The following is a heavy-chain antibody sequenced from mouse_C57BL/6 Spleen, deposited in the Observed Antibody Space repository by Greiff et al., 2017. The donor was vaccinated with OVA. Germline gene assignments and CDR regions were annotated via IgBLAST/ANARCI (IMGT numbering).Heavy chain of an antibody. J-gene: IGHJ4*01. D-gene: IGHD2-12*01. CDR1: GYTFTSYW. CDR2: IDPSDSYT. CDR3: ARALLLYAMDY. Sequence: VQLQQPGAELVMPGASVKLSCKASGYTFTSYWMHWVKQRPGQGLEWIGEIDPSDSYTNYNQKFKGKSTLTVDKSSSTAYMQLSSLTSEDSAVYYCARALLLYAMDYWGQGTSVTVSS. V-gene: IGHV1-69*01.